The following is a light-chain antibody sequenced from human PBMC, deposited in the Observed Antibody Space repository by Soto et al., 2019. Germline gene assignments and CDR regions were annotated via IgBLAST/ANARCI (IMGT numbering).Light chain of an antibody. CDR3: SSYTSSSTLVV. Sequence: QSALTQPASVSGSPGQSITISCTGTSSDVGGYNYVSWYQQHPGKAPKLMIHEVSNRPSGVSNRFSGSKSGNTASLTISGLQAEDEADYYCSSYTSSSTLVVFGRGTKVTVL. J-gene: IGLJ2*01. V-gene: IGLV2-14*01. CDR1: SSDVGGYNY. CDR2: EVS.